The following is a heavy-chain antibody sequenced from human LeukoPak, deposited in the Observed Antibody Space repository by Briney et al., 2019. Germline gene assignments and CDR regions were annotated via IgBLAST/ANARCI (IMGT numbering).Heavy chain of an antibody. V-gene: IGHV1-46*01. Sequence: ASVKVSCKASGYTFTSYYMHWVRQAPGQGLEWMGIINPSGGSTSYAQKFQGRVTMTRNTSTSTVYMELSSLRSEDTAVYYCAGTYYDFWSGYYTPGGYYYYGMDVWGQGTTVTVSS. CDR2: INPSGGST. D-gene: IGHD3-3*01. J-gene: IGHJ6*02. CDR3: AGTYYDFWSGYYTPGGYYYYGMDV. CDR1: GYTFTSYY.